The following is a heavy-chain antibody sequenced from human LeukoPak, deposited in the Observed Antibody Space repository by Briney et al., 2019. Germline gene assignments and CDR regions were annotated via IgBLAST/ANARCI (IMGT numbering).Heavy chain of an antibody. D-gene: IGHD1-26*01. Sequence: SETLSLTCAVSGGSISGGGYSWTWIRQPPGKGLEWIGYIYYSGSSYYNPSLKSRVTIPVDTSKNQFSLKLSSVTAADTAVYYCARARSGSYSDFDYWGQGTLVTVSS. CDR3: ARARSGSYSDFDY. CDR1: GGSISGGGYS. J-gene: IGHJ4*02. V-gene: IGHV4-30-4*07. CDR2: IYYSGSS.